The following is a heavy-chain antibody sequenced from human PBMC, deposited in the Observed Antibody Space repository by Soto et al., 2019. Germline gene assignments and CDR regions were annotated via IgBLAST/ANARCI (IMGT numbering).Heavy chain of an antibody. CDR2: IIPIFGTA. CDR1: GGTFSSYA. CDR3: ATLPAAPDYYGMDV. V-gene: IGHV1-69*12. D-gene: IGHD2-2*01. J-gene: IGHJ6*02. Sequence: QVQLVQSGAEVKKPGSSVKVSCKASGGTFSSYAISWVRQAPGQGLEWMGGIIPIFGTATYAQKFQGRVTITADESTSTAYMELSSLRSEDTAVYYCATLPAAPDYYGMDVWGQGTTVTVSS.